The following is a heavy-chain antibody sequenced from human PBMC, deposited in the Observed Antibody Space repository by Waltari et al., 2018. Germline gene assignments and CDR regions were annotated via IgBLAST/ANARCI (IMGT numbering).Heavy chain of an antibody. V-gene: IGHV4-61*09. CDR2: IYTSGST. D-gene: IGHD6-19*01. CDR1: GGSISSGSYY. CDR3: ARQGVAGTYFDL. Sequence: QVQLQESGPGLVKPSQTLSLTCTVSGGSISSGSYYWSWIRQPAGKGLEWIGYIYTSGSTNYNPSLKSRVTISVDTSKNQFSLKLSSVTAADTAVYYCARQGVAGTYFDLWGRGTLVTVSS. J-gene: IGHJ2*01.